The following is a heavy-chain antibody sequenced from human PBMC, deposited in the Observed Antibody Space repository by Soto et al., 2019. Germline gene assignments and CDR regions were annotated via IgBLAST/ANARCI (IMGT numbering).Heavy chain of an antibody. CDR2: IIPILGIA. CDR3: ARAYCGGDCYDLPGTIGYCNYMHV. Sequence: QVQLVQSGAEVKKPGSSVKVSCKASGGTFSSYTISWVRQAPGQGLEWMGRIIPILGIANYEQKFQGRVTITADKSTSTVYMELSSLRSEDTAGYYCARAYCGGDCYDLPGTIGYCNYMHVWVKGTKVTVSS. V-gene: IGHV1-69*02. D-gene: IGHD2-21*01. J-gene: IGHJ6*03. CDR1: GGTFSSYT.